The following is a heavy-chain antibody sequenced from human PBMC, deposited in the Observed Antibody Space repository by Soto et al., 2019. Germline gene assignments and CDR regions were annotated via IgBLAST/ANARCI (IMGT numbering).Heavy chain of an antibody. J-gene: IGHJ4*02. V-gene: IGHV5-51*01. CDR3: ARWETRYYYDSSGYYPFDY. D-gene: IGHD3-22*01. CDR1: GYSFTSYW. CDR2: IYPGDSDT. Sequence: GESLKISCKGSGYSFTSYWIGWVRQMPGKGLEWMGIIYPGDSDTRYSPSFQGQVTISADKSISTAYLQWSSLKASDTAMYYCARWETRYYYDSSGYYPFDYWGQGTLVTVSS.